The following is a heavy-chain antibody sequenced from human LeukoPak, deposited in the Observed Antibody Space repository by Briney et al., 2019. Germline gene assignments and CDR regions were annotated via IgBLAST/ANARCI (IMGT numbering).Heavy chain of an antibody. Sequence: GASVKVSCKASGYTFASYYMHWVRQAPGQGLEWMGIINPSGGSTSYAQKFQGRVTMTRDTSTSTVYMELSSLRSEDTAVYYCARGGGPYGGNSYFDYWGQGTLVTVSS. CDR2: INPSGGST. V-gene: IGHV1-46*01. CDR3: ARGGGPYGGNSYFDY. J-gene: IGHJ4*02. CDR1: GYTFASYY. D-gene: IGHD4-23*01.